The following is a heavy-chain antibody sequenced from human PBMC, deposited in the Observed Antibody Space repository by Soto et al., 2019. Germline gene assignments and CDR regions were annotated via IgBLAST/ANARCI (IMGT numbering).Heavy chain of an antibody. D-gene: IGHD3-10*01. CDR3: ARQGTNWFDP. V-gene: IGHV1-18*01. J-gene: IGHJ5*02. CDR2: ISPYNGDT. CDR1: GYTFTSYG. Sequence: QVQLVQSGAEVKKPGASVKVSCKASGYTFTSYGIIWVRQAPGQGLEWMGWISPYNGDTNYAQNLHDKVTMTTEKSTSTAYMELRSLRSDDTAVYYCARQGTNWFDPWGQGTLVTVSS.